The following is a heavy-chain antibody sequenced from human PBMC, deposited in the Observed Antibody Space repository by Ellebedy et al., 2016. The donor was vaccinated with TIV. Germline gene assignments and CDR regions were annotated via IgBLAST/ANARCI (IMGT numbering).Heavy chain of an antibody. CDR2: INHRGST. CDR1: GGSFIDYY. J-gene: IGHJ4*02. V-gene: IGHV4-34*01. Sequence: MPGRSLRLSCAVYGGSFIDYYWGWIRMPTGKGLEWIGEINHRGSTNYNPSLKSRATVSVDTSKTQFSLRLSSVTAADTAVYYCTRTDYAYWGQGTLVTVSS. D-gene: IGHD4-17*01. CDR3: TRTDYAY.